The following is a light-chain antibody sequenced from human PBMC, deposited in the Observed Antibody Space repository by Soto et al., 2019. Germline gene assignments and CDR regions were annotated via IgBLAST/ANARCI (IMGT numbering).Light chain of an antibody. CDR3: AEWDDSLNGLV. CDR2: YDD. CDR1: RSNIGNNA. J-gene: IGLJ2*01. Sequence: QSVLTQPPSVSEAPRQRVTISCSGIRSNIGNNAVNWYQQLPGKAPKLLIYYDDLLPSGVSDRFSGSKSGTSASLAISGLQSEDEADYYCAEWDDSLNGLVFGGGTKLTVL. V-gene: IGLV1-36*01.